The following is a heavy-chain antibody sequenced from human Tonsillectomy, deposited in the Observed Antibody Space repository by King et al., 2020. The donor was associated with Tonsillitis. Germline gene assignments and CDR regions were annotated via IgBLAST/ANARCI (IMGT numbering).Heavy chain of an antibody. CDR3: AKDSPMVPQPWGDAFDI. D-gene: IGHD3-10*01. CDR1: GFTFSSYV. CDR2: ISGSDGST. J-gene: IGHJ3*02. V-gene: IGHV3-23*04. Sequence: VQLVESGGGLVQPGGSLRLSCAASGFTFSSYVMSWVRQAPRKGLEWVSAISGSDGSTYYADSVKGRFTISRDNSKNTLYLQMNSLRGEDTAVYYCAKDSPMVPQPWGDAFDIWGQGTMVTVSS.